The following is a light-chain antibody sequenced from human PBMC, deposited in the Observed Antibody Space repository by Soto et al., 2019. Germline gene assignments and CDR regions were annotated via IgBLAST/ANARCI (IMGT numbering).Light chain of an antibody. Sequence: DIQMTQSPSSLSASVGDRVTITCRASQSISTSLNWYQQKPGKAPKLLIYAASSLQRGVPSRFRGSGSGTDFTLTISSLQPEDFATYYCQRGAAAFGGGTKVEIK. CDR3: QRGAAA. CDR1: QSISTS. V-gene: IGKV1-39*01. J-gene: IGKJ4*01. CDR2: AAS.